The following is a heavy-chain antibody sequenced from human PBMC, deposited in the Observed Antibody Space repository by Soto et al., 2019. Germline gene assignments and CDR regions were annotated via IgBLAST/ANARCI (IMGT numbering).Heavy chain of an antibody. D-gene: IGHD2-8*01. J-gene: IGHJ6*02. CDR2: INPKSGGT. CDR3: ARGDSTDCSNGVCSFFYNHDMDV. V-gene: IGHV1-2*04. Sequence: PGESLKISCKGSGYSFTDYHIHWVRQAPGQGLEWLGRINPKSGGTSTAQKFQGWVTMTTDTSISTASMELTRLTSDDTAIYYCARGDSTDCSNGVCSFFYNHDMDVWGQGTTVTVSS. CDR1: GYSFTDYH.